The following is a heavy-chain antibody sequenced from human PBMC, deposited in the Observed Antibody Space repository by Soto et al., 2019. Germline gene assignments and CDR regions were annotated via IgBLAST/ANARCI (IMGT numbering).Heavy chain of an antibody. D-gene: IGHD4-17*01. CDR2: IYYSGSP. V-gene: IGHV4-39*01. J-gene: IGHJ4*02. Sequence: SETLSLTCSVSGGAIGSISHYWGWIRQPPGKGLEWLGTIYYSGSPYYNPSLQSRVTMSVDTSNNQFSLKLNSVTAADTAVYYCARLTTVTNYFDYWGQGTLVTVSS. CDR3: ARLTTVTNYFDY. CDR1: GGAIGSISHY.